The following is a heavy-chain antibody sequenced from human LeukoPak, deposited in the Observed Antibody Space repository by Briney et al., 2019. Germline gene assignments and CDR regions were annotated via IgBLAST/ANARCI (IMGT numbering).Heavy chain of an antibody. Sequence: PSETLSLTCTVSGGSISSYYWSWIRQPAGKGLEWIGRIYTSGSTNYNPSLKSRVTISVDKSKNQFSLKLSSVTAADTAVYYCATGGYSGSYPDGYWGQGTLVTVSS. CDR2: IYTSGST. CDR1: GGSISSYY. J-gene: IGHJ4*02. CDR3: ATGGYSGSYPDGY. V-gene: IGHV4-4*07. D-gene: IGHD1-26*01.